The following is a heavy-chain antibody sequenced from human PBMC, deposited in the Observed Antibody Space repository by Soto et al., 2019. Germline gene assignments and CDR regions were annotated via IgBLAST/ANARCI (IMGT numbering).Heavy chain of an antibody. Sequence: PSETLSLTCTVSGGSVSSGSYYWSWIRQPPGKGLEWIGYIYYSGSTNYNPSLKSRVTISVDTSKSQFSLKLSSVTAADTAVYYCARDLADFYYYYGMDVWGQGTTVTVSS. V-gene: IGHV4-61*01. CDR3: ARDLADFYYYYGMDV. CDR2: IYYSGST. J-gene: IGHJ6*02. CDR1: GGSVSSGSYY. D-gene: IGHD2-15*01.